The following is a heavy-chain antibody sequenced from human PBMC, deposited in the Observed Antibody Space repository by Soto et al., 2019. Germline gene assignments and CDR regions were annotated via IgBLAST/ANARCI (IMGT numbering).Heavy chain of an antibody. Sequence: EVQLVETGGGLIQPGGSLRLSCAASGFSVSSNYMSWVRQAPGKGLEWVSVIYSGGNTYYADSVKGRFTLSRDNSRNTLYVQMNSLRAEDTAVYYCARDRCSSTNCYYDYWGQGILVTVSS. V-gene: IGHV3-53*02. J-gene: IGHJ4*02. CDR1: GFSVSSNY. CDR2: IYSGGNT. D-gene: IGHD2-2*01. CDR3: ARDRCSSTNCYYDY.